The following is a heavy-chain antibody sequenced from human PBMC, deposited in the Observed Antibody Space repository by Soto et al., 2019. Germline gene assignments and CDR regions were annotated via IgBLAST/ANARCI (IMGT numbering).Heavy chain of an antibody. CDR2: INHSGST. J-gene: IGHJ4*02. V-gene: IGHV4-34*01. D-gene: IGHD2-8*02. Sequence: SETLSLTCAVYGGSFSGYYWTWIRQPPGTELEWIGEINHSGSTNYNPSLKSRVTISVDTSKNQFSLKLTSVTAADTAVYYCARDKITGPFDYWGQGTLVTVSS. CDR3: ARDKITGPFDY. CDR1: GGSFSGYY.